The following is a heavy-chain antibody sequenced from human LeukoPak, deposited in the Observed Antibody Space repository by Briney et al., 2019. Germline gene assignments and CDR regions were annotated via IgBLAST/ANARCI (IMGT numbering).Heavy chain of an antibody. CDR3: VRGTNWAFDY. CDR1: GFIFSTYW. V-gene: IGHV3-7*05. D-gene: IGHD7-27*01. J-gene: IGHJ4*02. CDR2: IKQDGSEE. Sequence: PGGSLRLSCAASGFIFSTYWMSWVRQASGKGLEWVANIKQDGSEEYYVDSVKGRFTISRDNAKNSLYLQMNSLRDEDTALYYCVRGTNWAFDYWGQGTLVTVSS.